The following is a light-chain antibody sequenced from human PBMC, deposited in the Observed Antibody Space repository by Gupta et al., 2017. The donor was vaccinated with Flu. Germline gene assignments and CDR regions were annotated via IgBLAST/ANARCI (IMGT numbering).Light chain of an antibody. CDR3: QHYDTYPFT. Sequence: DIQMTQSPSTLSASVGDSVTITCRASQSIRNWLAWYQQIPGKAPKLLIYKASTLESGVPSRFSGSGSGTEFTLTINSLQPDDFATYYCQHYDTYPFTFGPGTKVDIK. CDR2: KAS. CDR1: QSIRNW. V-gene: IGKV1-5*03. J-gene: IGKJ3*01.